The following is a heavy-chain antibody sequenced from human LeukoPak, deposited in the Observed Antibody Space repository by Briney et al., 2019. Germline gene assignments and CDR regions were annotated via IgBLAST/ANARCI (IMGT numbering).Heavy chain of an antibody. CDR2: ISGSGEST. Sequence: SGGSLRLSCAASGFTFSSYAMRWVRQAPGKGLEWVSGISGSGESTYYADSVKGRFTIFRDNPKNTLYLQMNSLRAEDTALYYWAKRGDSGACNDYWGQGTLVTVSS. D-gene: IGHD2-21*01. CDR3: AKRGDSGACNDY. V-gene: IGHV3-23*01. CDR1: GFTFSSYA. J-gene: IGHJ4*02.